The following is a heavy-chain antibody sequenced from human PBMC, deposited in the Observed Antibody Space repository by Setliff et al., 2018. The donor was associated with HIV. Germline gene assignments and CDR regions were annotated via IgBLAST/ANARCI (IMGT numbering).Heavy chain of an antibody. D-gene: IGHD2-15*01. Sequence: ASVKVSCKASGGTFSNYAINWVRQAPGQGLEWVGGITPIFGTINYAPKFLGRVTITADESTTAAYMELSSLRSEDTAVYFCARGPNAAGYMDVWGKGTTVTVSS. CDR1: GGTFSNYA. J-gene: IGHJ6*03. CDR3: ARGPNAAGYMDV. V-gene: IGHV1-69*13. CDR2: ITPIFGTI.